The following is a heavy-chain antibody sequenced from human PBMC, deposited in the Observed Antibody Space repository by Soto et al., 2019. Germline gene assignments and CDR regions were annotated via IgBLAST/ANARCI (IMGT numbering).Heavy chain of an antibody. J-gene: IGHJ5*02. CDR3: ARGQRFSDWFDP. V-gene: IGHV4-4*07. CDR2: IYSSGNT. Sequence: QVHLQESGPGLVKPSETLSLTCSVSGGTISGYYWTWIRQPAGKGLEWIGRIYSSGNTKYNPSLQSPVTMSLDTSNNQFSLRLTSVTAADTAVYYCARGQRFSDWFDPWGQGTLVTVSS. CDR1: GGTISGYY. D-gene: IGHD3-3*01.